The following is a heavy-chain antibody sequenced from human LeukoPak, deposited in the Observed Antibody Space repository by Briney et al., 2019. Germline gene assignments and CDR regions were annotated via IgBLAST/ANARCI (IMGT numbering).Heavy chain of an antibody. V-gene: IGHV3-23*01. J-gene: IGHJ4*02. Sequence: PGGSLRLSCAASGFTFNSYGMSWVRQAPGKGLEWVSAISGSGGSTYYADSVKGRFTISRDNSKNTLYLQMNSLRAEDTAVYYCAKSRGCSGGSCYWGGLYYFDYWGQGTLVTVSS. CDR1: GFTFNSYG. CDR2: ISGSGGST. D-gene: IGHD2-15*01. CDR3: AKSRGCSGGSCYWGGLYYFDY.